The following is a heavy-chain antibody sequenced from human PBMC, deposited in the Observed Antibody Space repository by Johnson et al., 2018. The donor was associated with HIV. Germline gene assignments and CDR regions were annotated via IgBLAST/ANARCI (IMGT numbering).Heavy chain of an antibody. Sequence: QVQLVESGGGVVQPGGSLRLSCAASGFTFSNYGMHWVRQAPGKGLEWVAFIRYDGDITYYVDSVKGRFTSSRDNSKNTLYLQMSSLRPEDTAVYYCAKIGQWRERLDAFDVWGQGTIVTVSS. CDR1: GFTFSNYG. CDR2: IRYDGDIT. CDR3: AKIGQWRERLDAFDV. J-gene: IGHJ3*01. D-gene: IGHD6-19*01. V-gene: IGHV3-30*02.